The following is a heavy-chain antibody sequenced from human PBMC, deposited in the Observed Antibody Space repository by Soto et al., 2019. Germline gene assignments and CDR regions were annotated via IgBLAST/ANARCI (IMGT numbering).Heavy chain of an antibody. CDR1: GFTFPNFA. Sequence: QVYLVESGGGVVQPGRSLRLSCAVSGFTFPNFAMHWVRQAPGKGLEWVALISSDGNRRYYADYVKSRFTISRDNSKNTLYLQMYGLTTEYTAIFYCAKYHYVSRSGSVSPYYFDYWGQGTLVTVSS. J-gene: IGHJ4*01. CDR2: ISSDGNRR. CDR3: AKYHYVSRSGSVSPYYFDY. D-gene: IGHD3-10*01. V-gene: IGHV3-30*18.